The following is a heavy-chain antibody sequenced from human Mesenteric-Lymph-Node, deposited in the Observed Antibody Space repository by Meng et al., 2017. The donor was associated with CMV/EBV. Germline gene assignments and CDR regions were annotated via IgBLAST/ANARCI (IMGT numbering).Heavy chain of an antibody. Sequence: SLKISCVASGFTFDDYAMHWARQAPGKGLEWVSGISWNSAIIEYAGSVKGRFTIPRDNAQNSLYLQMHSLRVEDTALYYCVKEVGLSGRFSAMDVWGQGTTVTVSS. J-gene: IGHJ6*02. CDR3: VKEVGLSGRFSAMDV. V-gene: IGHV3-9*01. D-gene: IGHD3-3*01. CDR2: ISWNSAII. CDR1: GFTFDDYA.